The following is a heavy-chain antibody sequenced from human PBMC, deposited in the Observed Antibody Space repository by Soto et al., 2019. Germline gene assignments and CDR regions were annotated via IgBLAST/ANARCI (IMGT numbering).Heavy chain of an antibody. V-gene: IGHV4-59*08. Sequence: PSETLSLTCTVSGCSINHYYRTWIRQPPGKGLEWMGYIYYSGTTTNYNPSLKSRVTLSVDTSKSQFSLKLSSVTAADTAVYYCARLGGSFAVPHFDYWSQGTLVTVSS. J-gene: IGHJ4*02. D-gene: IGHD1-26*01. CDR2: IYYSGTTT. CDR1: GCSINHYY. CDR3: ARLGGSFAVPHFDY.